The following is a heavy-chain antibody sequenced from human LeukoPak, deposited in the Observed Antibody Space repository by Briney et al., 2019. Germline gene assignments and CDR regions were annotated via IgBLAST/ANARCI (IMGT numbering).Heavy chain of an antibody. V-gene: IGHV3-21*04. CDR3: AREGYSYGYRWFDP. CDR2: ISSSRSYI. CDR1: GFTFSSYS. D-gene: IGHD5-18*01. Sequence: GGSLRLSCAASGFTFSSYSMNWVRQAPGKGLEWVSFISSSRSYIYYADSVKGRFTISRDNAKNSLYLQMNSLRAEDTAVYYCAREGYSYGYRWFDPWGQGTLVTVSS. J-gene: IGHJ5*02.